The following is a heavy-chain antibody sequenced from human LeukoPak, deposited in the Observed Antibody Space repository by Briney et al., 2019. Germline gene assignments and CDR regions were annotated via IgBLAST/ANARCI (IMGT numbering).Heavy chain of an antibody. CDR3: ARGPHYYDSSGYYYYYGMDV. J-gene: IGHJ6*02. Sequence: PGGSLRLSCAASGFTFSSYAMSWVRQAPEKGLEWVSTISGSGGGTYYADSVKGRFTISRDNSKNTLYLQMNSLRAEDTAVYYCARGPHYYDSSGYYYYYGMDVWGQGTTVTVSS. CDR2: ISGSGGGT. CDR1: GFTFSSYA. D-gene: IGHD3-22*01. V-gene: IGHV3-23*01.